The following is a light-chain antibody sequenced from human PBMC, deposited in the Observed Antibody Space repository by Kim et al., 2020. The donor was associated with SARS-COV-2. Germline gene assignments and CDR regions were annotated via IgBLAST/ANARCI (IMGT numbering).Light chain of an antibody. Sequence: IVLTQPPGTQSLSPGERATLSCRASQSLSTSYLAWYQQKPGQAPRLLMYDTSKRATGVPDRFSGSGSGTQFTLTISRLEPEDFAVYFCLQYDTSLTFGGGTKVDIK. V-gene: IGKV3-20*01. J-gene: IGKJ4*01. CDR1: QSLSTSY. CDR3: LQYDTSLT. CDR2: DTS.